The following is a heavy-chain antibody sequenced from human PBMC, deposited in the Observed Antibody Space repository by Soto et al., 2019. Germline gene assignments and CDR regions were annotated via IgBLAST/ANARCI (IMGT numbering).Heavy chain of an antibody. CDR2: IDPRGSES. CDR1: GGSFTGYG. Sequence: PAATLTISCNVSGGSFTGYGVSWRRKRQEKGLERLGRIDPRGSESYYSPSIRGHVTIPVTKSITTVFLQWSSLSASVTAMYYCARQIYDSATGNNYQDDFDYWGQGAPVTVS. CDR3: ARQIYDSATGNNYQDDFDY. D-gene: IGHD2-15*01. V-gene: IGHV5-10-1*01. J-gene: IGHJ4*02.